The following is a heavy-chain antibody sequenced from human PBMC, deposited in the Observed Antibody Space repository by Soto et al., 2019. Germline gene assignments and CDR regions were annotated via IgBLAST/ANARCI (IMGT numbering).Heavy chain of an antibody. V-gene: IGHV1-69*13. Sequence: SVRVSCKASGGTFSSYAISWVRQAPGQGLEWMGGIIPIFGTANYAQKFQGRVTITADESTSTAYMELSSLRSEDTAVYYCARDYYDSSGYYYVRYPLDIWGQGTMVTVSS. CDR2: IIPIFGTA. CDR1: GGTFSSYA. CDR3: ARDYYDSSGYYYVRYPLDI. J-gene: IGHJ3*02. D-gene: IGHD3-22*01.